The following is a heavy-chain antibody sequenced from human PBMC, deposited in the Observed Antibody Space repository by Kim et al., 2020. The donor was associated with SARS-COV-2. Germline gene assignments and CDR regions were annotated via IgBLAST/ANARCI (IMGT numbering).Heavy chain of an antibody. V-gene: IGHV3-30*18. CDR2: ISYDGSNK. J-gene: IGHJ3*02. Sequence: GGSLRLSCAASGFTFSSYGMHWVRQAPGKGLEWVAVISYDGSNKYYADSVKGRFTISRDNSKNTLYLQMNSLRAEDTAVYYCAKDFWSGFFDIWGQGTMVTVSS. CDR3: AKDFWSGFFDI. CDR1: GFTFSSYG. D-gene: IGHD3-3*01.